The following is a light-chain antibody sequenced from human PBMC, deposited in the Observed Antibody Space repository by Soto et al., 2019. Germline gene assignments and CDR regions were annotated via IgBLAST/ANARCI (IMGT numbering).Light chain of an antibody. J-gene: IGKJ3*01. Sequence: EIVMTQSPATLSVSPGERATLSCRASQSVSSNLAWYQQKPGQAPRLLIYGASPRATGIPARFSGSGSGTEFTLTIRSLQSEDFAVYYWQQYNNWPPWTFGPGTKVDIK. CDR1: QSVSSN. CDR2: GAS. V-gene: IGKV3-15*01. CDR3: QQYNNWPPWT.